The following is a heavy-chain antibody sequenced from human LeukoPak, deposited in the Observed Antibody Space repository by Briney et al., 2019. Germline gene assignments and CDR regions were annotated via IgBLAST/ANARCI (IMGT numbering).Heavy chain of an antibody. CDR3: ARDHSNLWFDP. V-gene: IGHV4-4*07. Sequence: PSETLSLTCTVSGGSISSYYWSWIRQPAGKGLEWIGRIYTSGSTNYNPSLKSRVTISVDKSKNQFSLKLSSVTAADTAVYYCARDHSNLWFDPWGQGTLVTVSS. D-gene: IGHD4-11*01. CDR1: GGSISSYY. J-gene: IGHJ5*02. CDR2: IYTSGST.